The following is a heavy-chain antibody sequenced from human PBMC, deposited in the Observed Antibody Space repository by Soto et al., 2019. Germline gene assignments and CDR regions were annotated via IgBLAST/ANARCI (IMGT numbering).Heavy chain of an antibody. D-gene: IGHD3-22*01. J-gene: IGHJ5*02. Sequence: PSETLSLTCAVYGGSFSGYYWSWIRQPPGKGLEWIGEISHSGSTNYNPSLKSRVTISVDTSKNQFSLKLSSVTAADTAVYYCARVPRKYYYDSSGWFDPWGQGTLVTVPQ. V-gene: IGHV4-34*01. CDR2: ISHSGST. CDR3: ARVPRKYYYDSSGWFDP. CDR1: GGSFSGYY.